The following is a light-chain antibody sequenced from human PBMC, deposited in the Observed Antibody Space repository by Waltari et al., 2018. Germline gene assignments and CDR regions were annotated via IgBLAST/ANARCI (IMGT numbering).Light chain of an antibody. J-gene: IGKJ3*01. CDR3: YQYGFSPVT. Sequence: EIVLTQSPGTLSLSPGERATLSCRASQSVSSSYLAWYQQKPGQAPRLLIYGASSRATGIPDMFSGSGSGTDFTLTISRLETEDFAVYYCYQYGFSPVTFGPGTKVDIK. V-gene: IGKV3-20*01. CDR1: QSVSSSY. CDR2: GAS.